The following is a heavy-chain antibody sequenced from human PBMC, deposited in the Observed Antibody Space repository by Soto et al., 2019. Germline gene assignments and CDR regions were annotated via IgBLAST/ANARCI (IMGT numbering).Heavy chain of an antibody. CDR1: GGCISSGGYS. Sequence: SETLALTCAVYGGCISSGGYSWSWIRQPPGKGLEWIGYIYHSGSTYYNPSLKSRVTISVDRSKNQFSLKLSSVTAADTAVYYCARGQVVAAQHWGQGTLVTVSS. D-gene: IGHD2-15*01. J-gene: IGHJ4*02. V-gene: IGHV4-30-2*01. CDR3: ARGQVVAAQH. CDR2: IYHSGST.